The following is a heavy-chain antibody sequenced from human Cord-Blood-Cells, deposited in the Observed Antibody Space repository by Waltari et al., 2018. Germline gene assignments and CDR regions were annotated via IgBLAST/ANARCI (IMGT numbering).Heavy chain of an antibody. D-gene: IGHD3-3*01. CDR3: ASTHQITIFGVVPMDV. Sequence: EVQLLESGGGLVQPGGSLRLSCAASGVTFSSYAMSWVRQAPGKWLEWVSAISGSSGSTYYTDSVKGRFTISRDNSKNTLYLQMNSLRAEDTAVYYCASTHQITIFGVVPMDVWGKGTTVTVSS. CDR1: GVTFSSYA. CDR2: ISGSSGST. V-gene: IGHV3-23*01. J-gene: IGHJ6*03.